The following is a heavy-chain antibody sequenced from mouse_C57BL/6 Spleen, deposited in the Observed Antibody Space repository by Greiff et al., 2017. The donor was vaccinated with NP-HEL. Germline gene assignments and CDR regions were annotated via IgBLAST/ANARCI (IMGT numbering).Heavy chain of an antibody. V-gene: IGHV1-42*01. D-gene: IGHD3-3*01. CDR2: INPSTGGT. CDR3: ARKGDGDYYAMDY. J-gene: IGHJ4*01. CDR1: GYSFTGYY. Sequence: VQLQQSGPELVKPGASVKISCKASGYSFTGYYMNWVKQSPEKSLEWIGEINPSTGGTTYNQKFKAKATLTVDKSSSTAYMQLKSLTSEDSAVYYCARKGDGDYYAMDYWGQGTSVTVSS.